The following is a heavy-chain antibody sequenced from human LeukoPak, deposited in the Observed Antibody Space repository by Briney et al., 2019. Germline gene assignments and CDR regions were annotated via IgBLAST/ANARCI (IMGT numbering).Heavy chain of an antibody. J-gene: IGHJ4*02. CDR1: GFTFSSYS. CDR3: ATPRSDGGSYYFDY. Sequence: GGSLRLSCAASGFTFSSYSMNWVRQAPGKGLEWVSSISSSSSYIYYADSVKGRFTISRDNAKNSLYLQMNSLRAEDTAVYYCATPRSDGGSYYFDYWGQGTLVTVSS. V-gene: IGHV3-21*01. CDR2: ISSSSSYI. D-gene: IGHD1-26*01.